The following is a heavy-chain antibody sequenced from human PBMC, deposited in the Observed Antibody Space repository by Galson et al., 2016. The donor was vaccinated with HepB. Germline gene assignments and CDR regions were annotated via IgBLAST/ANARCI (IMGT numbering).Heavy chain of an antibody. CDR1: GASLSDSY. J-gene: IGHJ5*02. Sequence: SETLSLTCSVSGASLSDSYWNWIRQPPGKGLEWIGYAHYSGTTNYKPSLKSRVTIFVDRSKNHISLGLSSVTAADTAVYYCARTPPRTYYDCWSGYLEAWGQGTLVTVSA. CDR2: AHYSGTT. CDR3: ARTPPRTYYDCWSGYLEA. D-gene: IGHD3-3*01. V-gene: IGHV4-59*08.